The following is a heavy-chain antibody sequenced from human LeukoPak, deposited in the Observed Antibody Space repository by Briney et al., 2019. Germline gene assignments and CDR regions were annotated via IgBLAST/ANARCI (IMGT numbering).Heavy chain of an antibody. D-gene: IGHD2-8*01. V-gene: IGHV3-74*01. CDR1: GFTFSSYW. J-gene: IGHJ4*02. Sequence: GGSLRLSCAASGFTFSSYWMHWVRQAPGKGLVWVSRINSDGSTTSYADSVMGRFTISRDNAKNTLYLQMNSLRAEDTAVYYCARLATIMVAFDYWGQGTLVTVSS. CDR2: INSDGSTT. CDR3: ARLATIMVAFDY.